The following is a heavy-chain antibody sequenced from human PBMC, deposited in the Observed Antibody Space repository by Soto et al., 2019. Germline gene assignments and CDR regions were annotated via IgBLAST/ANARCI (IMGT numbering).Heavy chain of an antibody. CDR2: MSYSGST. Sequence: SETLSLTCTVSGASISTYYWSWIRQPPGKGLEWIGYMSYSGSTNYNPSLRRRVTTSVDTSKNQISLKLSSVTAADTAVYYCARVCSGDSCYFHFYYGMNVWGQGTTVTVPS. CDR3: ARVCSGDSCYFHFYYGMNV. V-gene: IGHV4-59*01. CDR1: GASISTYY. J-gene: IGHJ6*02. D-gene: IGHD2-15*01.